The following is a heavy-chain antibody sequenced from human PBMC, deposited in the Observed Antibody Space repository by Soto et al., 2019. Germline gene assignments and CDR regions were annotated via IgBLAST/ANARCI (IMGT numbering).Heavy chain of an antibody. CDR1: GGTFSSYT. J-gene: IGHJ4*02. CDR3: ARDDGLAYCGGDCYS. CDR2: IIPILGIA. Sequence: QVQLVQSGAEVKKPGSSVKVSCKASGGTFSSYTISWVRQAPGQGLEWMGRIIPILGIANYAQKFQGRVQITADKSTSTAYMELSSLRSEDTAVYYCARDDGLAYCGGDCYSWGQGTLVTVSS. D-gene: IGHD2-21*02. V-gene: IGHV1-69*02.